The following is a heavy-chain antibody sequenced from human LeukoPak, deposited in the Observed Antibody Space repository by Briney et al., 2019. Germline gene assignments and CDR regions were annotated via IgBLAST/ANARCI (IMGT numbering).Heavy chain of an antibody. J-gene: IGHJ4*02. Sequence: SETLSLTCTVSGGSISSSSYYWGWIRQPPGKGLEWIGSIYYSGSTYYNPSLKSRVTISVDTSKNQFSLKLSSVTAADTAVYYCASGRTGSSRHCDYWGQGTLVTVSS. V-gene: IGHV4-39*01. CDR1: GGSISSSSYY. D-gene: IGHD6-13*01. CDR3: ASGRTGSSRHCDY. CDR2: IYYSGST.